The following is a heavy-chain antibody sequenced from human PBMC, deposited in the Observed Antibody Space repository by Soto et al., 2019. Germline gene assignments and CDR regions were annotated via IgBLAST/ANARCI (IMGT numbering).Heavy chain of an antibody. Sequence: EVQLVESGGGLVQPGGSLRLSCAASGFTFSTYWMTWVRQAPGKGLEWVANINLDGSEKYYVDSVKGRFSISRDNVKNSLYLQQNTLRAEDTALYYCARARIDLWGRGTLVTVSS. CDR1: GFTFSTYW. CDR2: INLDGSEK. J-gene: IGHJ2*01. CDR3: ARARIDL. V-gene: IGHV3-7*01.